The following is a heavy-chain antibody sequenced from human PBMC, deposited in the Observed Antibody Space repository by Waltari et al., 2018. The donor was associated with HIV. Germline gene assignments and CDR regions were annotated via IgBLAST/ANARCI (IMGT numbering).Heavy chain of an antibody. Sequence: QVQLQQWGAGLLKPSETLSLTCAVYGGTFRGYYWSWIRQPPGKALEWIGEINHSGSTNYNPSLNSRVTISVDTFKNQFSLRLNSVTAADTAVYYCARFSGFSSGYYIWDYWGQGILVTVSS. CDR3: ARFSGFSSGYYIWDY. D-gene: IGHD3-3*01. J-gene: IGHJ4*02. V-gene: IGHV4-34*01. CDR1: GGTFRGYY. CDR2: INHSGST.